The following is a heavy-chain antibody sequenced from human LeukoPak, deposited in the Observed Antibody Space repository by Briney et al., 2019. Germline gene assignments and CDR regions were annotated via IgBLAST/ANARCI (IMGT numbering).Heavy chain of an antibody. CDR1: GFTFSSYA. V-gene: IGHV3-23*01. Sequence: PGGSLRPSCAASGFTFSSYAMSWVRQAPGKGLEWVSAISGSGGSTYYADSVKGRFTISRDNSKNTLYLQMSSLRAEDTAVYYCAKGRTYLDAFDIWGQGTMVTVSS. CDR3: AKGRTYLDAFDI. J-gene: IGHJ3*02. CDR2: ISGSGGST.